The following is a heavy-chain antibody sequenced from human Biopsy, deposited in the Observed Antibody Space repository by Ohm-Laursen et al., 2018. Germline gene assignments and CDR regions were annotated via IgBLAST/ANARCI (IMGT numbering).Heavy chain of an antibody. Sequence: PSETLSLTCAVYGESFNGYYWSWIRQTPGKGLEWLAYISYTGGITSNPSLNGRATMSLDTSKNQFSLRLIYVTAADTAVYYCARMPHFDYWGQGILVTVSS. D-gene: IGHD2-2*01. CDR1: GESFNGYY. CDR3: ARMPHFDY. CDR2: ISYTGGI. J-gene: IGHJ4*02. V-gene: IGHV4-34*11.